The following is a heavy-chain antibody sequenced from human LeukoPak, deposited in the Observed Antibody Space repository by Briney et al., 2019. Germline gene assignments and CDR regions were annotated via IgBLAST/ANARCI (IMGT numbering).Heavy chain of an antibody. J-gene: IGHJ2*01. Sequence: GGSLRLSCAASGFTFSSYAMSWVRQAPGKGLEWVSAISGSGGSTYYADSVKGRFTISRDYSKNTLYLQMNSLRAEDTAVYYCAKYRSVERLHYGYVGYFDLWGRGTLVTVSS. V-gene: IGHV3-23*01. CDR2: ISGSGGST. CDR3: AKYRSVERLHYGYVGYFDL. CDR1: GFTFSSYA. D-gene: IGHD5-18*01.